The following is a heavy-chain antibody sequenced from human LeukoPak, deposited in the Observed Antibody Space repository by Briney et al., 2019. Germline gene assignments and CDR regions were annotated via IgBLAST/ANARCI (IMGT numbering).Heavy chain of an antibody. CDR3: TREVSTSRVVPPYYYYYYMDV. Sequence: PSQTLSLTCSVSGGSISSDNYYWSWIRQPAGKGLEWIGRVYTSGSTIYNPSLKSRVSISVDTSKNQFSLKLRSVTAADTAVYYCTREVSTSRVVPPYYYYYYMDVWGKGTTVTVSS. CDR1: GGSISSDNYY. V-gene: IGHV4-61*02. D-gene: IGHD2-2*01. CDR2: VYTSGST. J-gene: IGHJ6*03.